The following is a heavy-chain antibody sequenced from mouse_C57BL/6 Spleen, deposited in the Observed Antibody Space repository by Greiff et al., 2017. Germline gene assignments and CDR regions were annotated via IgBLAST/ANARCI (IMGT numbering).Heavy chain of an antibody. Sequence: ESGPGLVKPSQSLSLTCSVTGYSITSGYYWNWIRQFPGNKLEWMGYIIYDGSNNYNPSLKNRISITRDTSKNQFFLKLNSVTTEDTATYYCARWNWDGFAYWGQGTLVTVSA. CDR1: GYSITSGYY. CDR2: IIYDGSN. J-gene: IGHJ3*01. CDR3: ARWNWDGFAY. V-gene: IGHV3-6*01. D-gene: IGHD4-1*01.